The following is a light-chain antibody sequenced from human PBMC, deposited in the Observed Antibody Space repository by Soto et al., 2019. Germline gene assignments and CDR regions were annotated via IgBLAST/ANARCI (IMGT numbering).Light chain of an antibody. CDR2: EVS. V-gene: IGLV2-14*01. CDR1: SSDVGGYNY. J-gene: IGLJ1*01. CDR3: SSYSSTISHV. Sequence: SVLTQPASVSGSPGQSITISCTGTSSDVGGYNYVSWYQQHPGKVPKLMIYEVSNRPSGVSNRFSGSKSGNTASLTISGLQADDEAAYYCSSYSSTISHVFGTGTKVTVL.